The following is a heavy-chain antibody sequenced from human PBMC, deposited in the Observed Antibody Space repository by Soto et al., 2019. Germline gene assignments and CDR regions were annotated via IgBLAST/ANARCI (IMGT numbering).Heavy chain of an antibody. CDR2: IYYSGST. V-gene: IGHV4-59*08. J-gene: IGHJ5*02. Sequence: SDTLSLTCTVSGGSISSYYWSWIRQPPGKGLEWIGYIYYSGSTNYNPSLKSRVTISVDTSKNQFSLKLSSVTAADTAVYYCARRRIAVAGMWFDPWGQGTLDTVSS. D-gene: IGHD6-19*01. CDR3: ARRRIAVAGMWFDP. CDR1: GGSISSYY.